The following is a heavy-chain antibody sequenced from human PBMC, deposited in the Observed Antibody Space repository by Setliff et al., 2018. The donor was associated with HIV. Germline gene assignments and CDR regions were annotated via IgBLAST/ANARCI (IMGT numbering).Heavy chain of an antibody. CDR2: IHTSGTT. Sequence: KPSETLSLTCTVSGDSSSNDYWTWVRQPPGKGLEWIGNIHTSGTTKYNPSLNSRVTISVDTSKNQFSLKLSSVTAADTAVYYCARHRYYDILFDPWGQGTLVTVSS. D-gene: IGHD3-9*01. J-gene: IGHJ5*02. CDR3: ARHRYYDILFDP. CDR1: GDSSSNDY. V-gene: IGHV4-59*08.